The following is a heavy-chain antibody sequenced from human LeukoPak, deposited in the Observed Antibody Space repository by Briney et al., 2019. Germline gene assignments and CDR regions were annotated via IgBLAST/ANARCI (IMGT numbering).Heavy chain of an antibody. Sequence: SVKVSCKASGYTFTSYAISWVRQAPGQGLEWMGGIIPIFGTANYAQKFQGRVTITADKSTSTAYMELSSLRSEDTAVYYCASASPIVGATHFDYWGQGTLVTVSS. D-gene: IGHD1-26*01. CDR1: GYTFTSYA. CDR2: IIPIFGTA. J-gene: IGHJ4*02. CDR3: ASASPIVGATHFDY. V-gene: IGHV1-69*06.